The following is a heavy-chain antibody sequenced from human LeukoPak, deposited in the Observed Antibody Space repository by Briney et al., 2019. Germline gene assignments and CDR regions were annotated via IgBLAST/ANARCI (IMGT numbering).Heavy chain of an antibody. J-gene: IGHJ4*02. CDR3: ASDHYGSGSYAH. CDR1: GGSFSGYY. CDR2: IYTSGST. V-gene: IGHV4-59*10. Sequence: SETLSLTCAVYGGSFSGYYWSWIRQPAGKGLEWIGRIYTSGSTNYNPSLKSRVTMSVDTSKNQFSLKLSSVTAADTAVYYCASDHYGSGSYAHWGQGTLVTVSS. D-gene: IGHD3-10*01.